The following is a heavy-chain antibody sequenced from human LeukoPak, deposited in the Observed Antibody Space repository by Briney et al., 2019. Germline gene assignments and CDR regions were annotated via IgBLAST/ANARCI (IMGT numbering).Heavy chain of an antibody. D-gene: IGHD2-21*01. CDR3: TRGGGGSFPHY. J-gene: IGHJ4*02. V-gene: IGHV3-53*01. CDR1: GGSISSYY. Sequence: PSETLSLTCTVSGGSISSYYWSWVRQPPGKGLEWVSDIYSGGSTYYADSVKGRFTISRDNSKDTLYLQMNSLRAEDTAVYYCTRGGGGSFPHYWGQGTLVTVSS. CDR2: IYSGGST.